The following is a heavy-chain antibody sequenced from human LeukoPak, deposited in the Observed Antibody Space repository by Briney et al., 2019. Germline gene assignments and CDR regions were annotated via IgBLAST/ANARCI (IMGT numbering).Heavy chain of an antibody. CDR2: IWYDGSNK. V-gene: IGHV3-33*01. CDR1: GFTFSSYG. J-gene: IGHJ4*02. Sequence: GGSLRLSCAASGFTFSSYGMHWVRQAPGKGLERVAVIWYDGSNKYYADSVKGRFTISRDNSKNTLYLQMNSLRAEDTAVYYCAREGLNGYSSSWSKSQRPYYFDYWGQGTLVTVSS. CDR3: AREGLNGYSSSWSKSQRPYYFDY. D-gene: IGHD6-13*01.